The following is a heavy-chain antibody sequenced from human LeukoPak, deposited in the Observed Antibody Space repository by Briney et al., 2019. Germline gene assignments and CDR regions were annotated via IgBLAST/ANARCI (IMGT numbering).Heavy chain of an antibody. CDR1: GYTFTGYY. Sequence: ASVKVSCKASGYTFTGYYMHWVRQAPGQGLEWMGWINPNSGGTNYAQKFQGRVTMTRDTSISTAYMELSRLRSDDTAVYYCARDREVLLWFGELLRNWFDPWGQGTLVTVSS. V-gene: IGHV1-2*02. J-gene: IGHJ5*02. CDR3: ARDREVLLWFGELLRNWFDP. CDR2: INPNSGGT. D-gene: IGHD3-10*01.